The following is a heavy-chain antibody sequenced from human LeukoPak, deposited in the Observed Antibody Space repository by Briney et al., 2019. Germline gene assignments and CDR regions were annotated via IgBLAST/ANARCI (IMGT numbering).Heavy chain of an antibody. D-gene: IGHD3-22*01. J-gene: IGHJ1*01. CDR3: ARARGHYDSSGYQEYFQH. Sequence: GGSLRLSCATSGFTFIDYAMHWVRQAPGKGLEWVAIVWNDGSNKYYGDSVKGRFTVSRDNSKNTLYLQMNSLRGEDTAVYYCARARGHYDSSGYQEYFQHWGQGTLVTVSS. CDR2: VWNDGSNK. V-gene: IGHV3-33*01. CDR1: GFTFIDYA.